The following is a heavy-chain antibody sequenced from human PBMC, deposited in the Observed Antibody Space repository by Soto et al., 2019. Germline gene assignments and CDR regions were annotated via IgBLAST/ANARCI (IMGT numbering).Heavy chain of an antibody. D-gene: IGHD1-26*01. CDR1: GGSISTHY. CDR2: ISTTGGT. V-gene: IGHV4-4*07. CDR3: ARVWYSKTGGLDP. Sequence: ETLSLTCSVSGGSISTHYWSWFRQSAGKALEWIGHISTTGGTNYNPSLKSRVTMSVDTAGKAFSLQLASVTAADTAVYYCARVWYSKTGGLDPWGQGVLVTVPS. J-gene: IGHJ5*02.